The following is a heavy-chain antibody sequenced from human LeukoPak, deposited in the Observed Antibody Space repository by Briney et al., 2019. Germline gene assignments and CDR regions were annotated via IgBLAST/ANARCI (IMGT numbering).Heavy chain of an antibody. J-gene: IGHJ4*02. CDR3: ARGIAIGYCSGGSCYPFDY. CDR1: GGSFSDYY. D-gene: IGHD2-15*01. Sequence: PSETLSLTCTVNGGSFSDYYWTWIRQPPGKGLEWIGEINHGGSTNYNPSLKSRVTMSVDTSKNQFSPKLSFVTAADTAVYYCARGIAIGYCSGGSCYPFDYWGQGTLVTVSS. V-gene: IGHV4-34*01. CDR2: INHGGST.